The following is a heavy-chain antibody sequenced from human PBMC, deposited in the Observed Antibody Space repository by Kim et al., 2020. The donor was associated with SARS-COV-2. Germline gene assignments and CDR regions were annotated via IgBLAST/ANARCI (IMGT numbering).Heavy chain of an antibody. J-gene: IGHJ6*02. CDR1: GGTFSSYA. D-gene: IGHD4-4*01. CDR2: IIPILGIA. V-gene: IGHV1-69*04. CDR3: ARVAYSNSDGMDV. Sequence: SVKVSCKASGGTFSSYAISWVRQAPGQGLEWMGRIIPILGIANYAQKFQGRVTITADKSTSTAYMELSSLRSEDTAVYYCARVAYSNSDGMDVWGQGTTVTVSS.